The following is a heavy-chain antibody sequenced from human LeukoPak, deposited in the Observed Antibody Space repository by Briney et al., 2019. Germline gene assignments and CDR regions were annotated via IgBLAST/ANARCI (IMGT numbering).Heavy chain of an antibody. Sequence: PGGSLRLSCAASGFTFSSFSMNWVRQAPGKGLEWVSSISSSGTYIYYADSAMGRFTISRDNAKNSLYLQMNSLRAEDTAVYYCARGPITTTGWGQGTLVTVSS. V-gene: IGHV3-21*01. CDR2: ISSSGTYI. CDR1: GFTFSSFS. D-gene: IGHD4-17*01. J-gene: IGHJ4*02. CDR3: ARGPITTTG.